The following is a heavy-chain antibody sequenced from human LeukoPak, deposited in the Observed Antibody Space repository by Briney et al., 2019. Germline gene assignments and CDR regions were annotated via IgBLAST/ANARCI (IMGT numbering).Heavy chain of an antibody. V-gene: IGHV1-69*06. CDR2: IIPIFGTA. D-gene: IGHD6-6*01. CDR3: ASGPYSSSQPYYYYMDV. CDR1: GGTFSSYA. Sequence: GASVKVSCKASGGTFSSYAISWVRQAPGQGLEWVGGIIPIFGTANYAQKFQGRVTITADKSTSTAYMELSSLRSEDTAVYYCASGPYSSSQPYYYYMDVWGKGTTVTVSS. J-gene: IGHJ6*03.